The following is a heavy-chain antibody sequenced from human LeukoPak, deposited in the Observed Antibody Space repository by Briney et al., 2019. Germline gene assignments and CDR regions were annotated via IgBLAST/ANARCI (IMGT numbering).Heavy chain of an antibody. CDR1: GFTFDDYA. V-gene: IGHV3-43*02. CDR2: ISGDGGST. D-gene: IGHD3-22*01. Sequence: GGSLRLSCAASGFTFDDYAMHWVRQAPGKGLEWVSLISGDGGSTYYADSVKGRFTISTHNSKNSLYLQMNSLRTEDTALYYCAKDWGAYYDSSGFYSGDFDYWGQGTLVTVSS. J-gene: IGHJ4*02. CDR3: AKDWGAYYDSSGFYSGDFDY.